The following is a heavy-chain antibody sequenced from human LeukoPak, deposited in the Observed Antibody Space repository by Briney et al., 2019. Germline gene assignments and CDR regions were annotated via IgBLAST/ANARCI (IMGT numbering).Heavy chain of an antibody. V-gene: IGHV3-23*01. J-gene: IGHJ4*02. D-gene: IGHD2-2*01. CDR3: AKAGPYCSSTSCYPGY. CDR1: GFTFSSYA. CDR2: ISAGGGNT. Sequence: PGGSLRLSCAASGFTFSSYAMSWVRQAPGKGLEWVSAISAGGGNTYYADSVKGRFTISRDNSKNTLYLQMNSLRADDTAIYYCAKAGPYCSSTSCYPGYWGQGTLVTVSS.